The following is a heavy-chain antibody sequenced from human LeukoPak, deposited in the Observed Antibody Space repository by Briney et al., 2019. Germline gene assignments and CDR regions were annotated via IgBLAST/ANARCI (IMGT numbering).Heavy chain of an antibody. CDR1: GFTFSSYS. Sequence: GGSLRLSCAASGFTFSSYSMNWVRQAPGKGLEWVSSISSSSSYIYYADSVKGRFTISRDNSKNTLYLQMNSLRAEDTAVYYCAKDSSMTTEPYYYMDVWGKGTTVTVSS. CDR2: ISSSSSYI. D-gene: IGHD4-11*01. CDR3: AKDSSMTTEPYYYMDV. V-gene: IGHV3-21*01. J-gene: IGHJ6*03.